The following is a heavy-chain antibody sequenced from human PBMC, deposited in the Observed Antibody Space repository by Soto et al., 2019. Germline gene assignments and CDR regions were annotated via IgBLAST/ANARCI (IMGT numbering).Heavy chain of an antibody. Sequence: EVQLLESGGGLVQPGGSLRLSCAASGFKFNSYTMGWVRQAPGKGLVWVSAIRGDGSSTYYADFVKGRFTISRDNSKNILYLQMNRLRAEDTAVYYCSKPVVVDTIYYYYMDVWGRGTTVTVSS. CDR3: SKPVVVDTIYYYYMDV. CDR1: GFKFNSYT. D-gene: IGHD2-15*01. V-gene: IGHV3-23*01. J-gene: IGHJ6*03. CDR2: IRGDGSST.